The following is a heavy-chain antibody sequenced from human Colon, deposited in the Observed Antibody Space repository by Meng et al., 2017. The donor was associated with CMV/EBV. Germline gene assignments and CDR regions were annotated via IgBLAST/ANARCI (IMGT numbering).Heavy chain of an antibody. Sequence: SVKVSCKTSGTAFSNYAFSWVRQAPGQGLEWMGGIIPMVAIAHYDPKFQGRLTITADKSTTTAYMELSSLKSDDTAVHYCATDWEYYDQYSFRAEYLQHWGQGTQVTVSS. CDR2: IIPMVAIA. D-gene: IGHD3-22*01. V-gene: IGHV1-69*10. CDR1: GTAFSNYA. J-gene: IGHJ1*01. CDR3: ATDWEYYDQYSFRAEYLQH.